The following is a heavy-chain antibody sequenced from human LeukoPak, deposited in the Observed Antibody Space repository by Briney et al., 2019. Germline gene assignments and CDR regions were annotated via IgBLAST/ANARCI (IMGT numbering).Heavy chain of an antibody. D-gene: IGHD6-13*01. CDR2: INHTGTT. Sequence: SETLSLTCTVSGVSISSSNSYWGWIRQPPGKGLEWIGEINHTGTTNYNPSLKSRVTISVDTSKNQFSLKLKSVTAADTAVYYCARKEGGQLANTRRWFDPWGQGTLVTVSS. J-gene: IGHJ5*02. CDR3: ARKEGGQLANTRRWFDP. CDR1: GVSISSSNSY. V-gene: IGHV4-39*07.